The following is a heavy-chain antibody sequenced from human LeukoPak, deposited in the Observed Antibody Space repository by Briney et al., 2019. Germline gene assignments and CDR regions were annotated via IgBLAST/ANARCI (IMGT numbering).Heavy chain of an antibody. D-gene: IGHD2-15*01. CDR2: IKQDGSEK. Sequence: GGSLRLSCAASGFTFSSYWMSWVCQAPGKGLEWVANIKQDGSEKYYVDSVKGRFTISRDNSKNSLYLQMNSLRTEDTALYYCAKDRSAVAAAYFDYWGQGTLVTVSS. CDR1: GFTFSSYW. CDR3: AKDRSAVAAAYFDY. V-gene: IGHV3-7*03. J-gene: IGHJ4*02.